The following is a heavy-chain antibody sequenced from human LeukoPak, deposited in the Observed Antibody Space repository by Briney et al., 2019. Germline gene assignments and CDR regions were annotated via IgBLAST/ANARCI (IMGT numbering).Heavy chain of an antibody. D-gene: IGHD3-9*01. CDR3: ARTLRYFDWLFSDY. CDR1: GGSISSGSYY. V-gene: IGHV4-61*02. Sequence: SETLSLTCTVPGGSISSGSYYWSWIRQPAGKGLEWIGRIYTSGSTNYNPSLKSRVTISVDTSKNQFSLKLSSVTAADTAVYYCARTLRYFDWLFSDYWGQGTLVTVSS. CDR2: IYTSGST. J-gene: IGHJ4*02.